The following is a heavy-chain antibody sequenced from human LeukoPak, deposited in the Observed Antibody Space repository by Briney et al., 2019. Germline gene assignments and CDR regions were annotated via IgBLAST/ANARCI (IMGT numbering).Heavy chain of an antibody. CDR2: IIPIFGTA. CDR1: GGTFSSYA. Sequence: GASVKVSCKASGGTFSSYAISWVRQAPGQGLEWMGRIIPIFGTANYAQKFQGRVTITADKSTSTAYMERSSLRSEDTAVYYCAREKVTTQRGSYMDVWGKGTTVTVSS. D-gene: IGHD4-17*01. V-gene: IGHV1-69*06. J-gene: IGHJ6*03. CDR3: AREKVTTQRGSYMDV.